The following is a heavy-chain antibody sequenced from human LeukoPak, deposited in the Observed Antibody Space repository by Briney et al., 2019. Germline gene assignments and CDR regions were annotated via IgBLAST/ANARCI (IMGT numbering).Heavy chain of an antibody. V-gene: IGHV3-48*02. J-gene: IGHJ6*02. Sequence: PGGSLRLSCAASGFTLSSYNMNWVRQAPGKGLEWVSYISDSSSLTYYADSVKGRFTISRDNAKNSLSLQLNSLRDEDTAVYFCAKAIRGGYGMDVWGQGTTVTVSS. CDR1: GFTLSSYN. CDR2: ISDSSSLT. D-gene: IGHD3-10*01. CDR3: AKAIRGGYGMDV.